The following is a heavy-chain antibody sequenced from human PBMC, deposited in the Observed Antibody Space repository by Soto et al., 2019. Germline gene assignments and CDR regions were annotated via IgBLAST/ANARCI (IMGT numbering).Heavy chain of an antibody. D-gene: IGHD3-22*01. Sequence: QVQLQESGPGLVKPSQTLSLPCTVSGGSISSGGYYWSWIRQHPGKGLEWIGYIYYSGSTYYNPSLKSRVTISVDTSKNQFSLKLSSVTAADTAVYYCARWAYDSSGFYYYGMDVWGQGTTVTVSS. CDR3: ARWAYDSSGFYYYGMDV. CDR2: IYYSGST. CDR1: GGSISSGGYY. J-gene: IGHJ6*02. V-gene: IGHV4-31*03.